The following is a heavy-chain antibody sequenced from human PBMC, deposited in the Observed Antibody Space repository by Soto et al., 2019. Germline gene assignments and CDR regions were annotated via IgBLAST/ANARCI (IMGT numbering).Heavy chain of an antibody. Sequence: QVQLQESGPGLVKPSQTLSLTCTVSGGSISSGGYYWSWIRQHPGKGLEWIGYIYYSGSTYYNPSLKSGGTISVDTAKNQFSLKLSSVTAADTAVYYCASSGIAAAFDYWGQGTLVTVSS. CDR2: IYYSGST. J-gene: IGHJ4*02. CDR1: GGSISSGGYY. CDR3: ASSGIAAAFDY. D-gene: IGHD6-13*01. V-gene: IGHV4-31*03.